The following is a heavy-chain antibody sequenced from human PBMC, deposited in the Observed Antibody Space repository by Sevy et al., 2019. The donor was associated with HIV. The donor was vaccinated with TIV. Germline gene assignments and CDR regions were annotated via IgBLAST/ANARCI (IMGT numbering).Heavy chain of an antibody. Sequence: ASVKVSCKASGYIFTNYGISWVRQAPGQGLEWMGWISGHSGNTNFAQKFRARVTLTTETSTSTAYMELRSLTSDDTAVYFCVRELIVSSSSWYADYWGQGTLVTVSS. V-gene: IGHV1-18*01. CDR3: VRELIVSSSSWYADY. D-gene: IGHD6-13*01. CDR2: ISGHSGNT. CDR1: GYIFTNYG. J-gene: IGHJ4*02.